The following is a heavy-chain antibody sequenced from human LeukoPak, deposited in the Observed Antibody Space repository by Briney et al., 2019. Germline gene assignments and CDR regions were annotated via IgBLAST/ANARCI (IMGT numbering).Heavy chain of an antibody. Sequence: PVKVSCKASGGTFSSYAISWVRQAPGQGLEWMGGIIPIFGTANYAQKFQGRVTITADESTSTAYMELSSLRSEDTAVYYCARDIHSSGWYRNAFDIWGQGTMVTVSS. V-gene: IGHV1-69*13. J-gene: IGHJ3*02. CDR2: IIPIFGTA. CDR3: ARDIHSSGWYRNAFDI. D-gene: IGHD6-19*01. CDR1: GGTFSSYA.